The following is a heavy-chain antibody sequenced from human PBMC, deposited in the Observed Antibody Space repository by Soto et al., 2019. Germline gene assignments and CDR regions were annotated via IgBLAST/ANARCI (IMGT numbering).Heavy chain of an antibody. CDR2: INHCGST. Sequence: PSETLSLTCAVYGGSFSGYYWTWIRQPPGTGLEWIGEINHCGSTNYNPSLKSRVTISVDTSKNQFSLKLTSVTAADTAVYYCARDKITGLFDCWGQGTLVTVSS. D-gene: IGHD2-8*02. V-gene: IGHV4-34*01. J-gene: IGHJ4*02. CDR3: ARDKITGLFDC. CDR1: GGSFSGYY.